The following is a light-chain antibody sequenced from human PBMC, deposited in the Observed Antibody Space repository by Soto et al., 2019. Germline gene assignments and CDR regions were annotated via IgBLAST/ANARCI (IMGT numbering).Light chain of an antibody. V-gene: IGKV3D-7*01. J-gene: IGKJ3*01. CDR3: QPGVT. Sequence: PGERVTLSCRASQSVSSSYLTWYQQKPGQAPRLLIYGASTRATSIPARFSGSGAGTDFALTISSLQPECFAVYYCQPGVTFGPRTKVDIK. CDR2: GAS. CDR1: QSVSSSY.